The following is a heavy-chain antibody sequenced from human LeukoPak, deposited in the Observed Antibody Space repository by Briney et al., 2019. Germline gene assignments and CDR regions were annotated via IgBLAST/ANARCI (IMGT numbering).Heavy chain of an antibody. J-gene: IGHJ4*02. Sequence: PGWAVTLSCPASGFPFSRYGMNWLRQAPGKGLEGVTVISDDARNEDYTDSVKGRFTISRDNSKNILYLQMNSLRVEDTAVYYCAKGVASSIWNAMDVWGQGTLVTVSS. CDR3: AKGVASSIWNAMDV. CDR1: GFPFSRYG. D-gene: IGHD1-1*01. V-gene: IGHV3-30*18. CDR2: ISDDARNE.